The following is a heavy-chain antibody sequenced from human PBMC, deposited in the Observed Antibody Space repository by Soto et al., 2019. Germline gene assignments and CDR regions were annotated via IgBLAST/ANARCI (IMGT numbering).Heavy chain of an antibody. CDR1: GYTFTSFH. V-gene: IGHV1-46*01. CDR3: ARALLGEWDPFDY. J-gene: IGHJ4*02. Sequence: ASVKVSCKASGYTFTSFHMHWVRQAPGQGLEWMGIINPSGGSTSYAQKFQGRVTMTRDTSTSTVYMQLSSLRSEDTAVYYCARALLGEWDPFDYWGQGTLVTVSS. D-gene: IGHD3-16*01. CDR2: INPSGGST.